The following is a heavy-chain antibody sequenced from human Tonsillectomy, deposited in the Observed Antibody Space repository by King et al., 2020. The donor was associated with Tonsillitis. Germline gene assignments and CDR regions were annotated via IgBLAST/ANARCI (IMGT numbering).Heavy chain of an antibody. CDR3: ARNDFNRFDP. CDR2: IYYSGNT. V-gene: IGHV4-39*01. CDR1: GGSISSGSYY. J-gene: IGHJ5*02. Sequence: QLQESGPGLVKPSETLSLTCTVSGGSISSGSYYWGWIRHPPEQGLEWIGSIYYSGNTFYNPSLKSRVTISVDTSKNQFSLNLSSVTAADTAVYYCARNDFNRFDPWGQGTLVTVSS. D-gene: IGHD2-21*02.